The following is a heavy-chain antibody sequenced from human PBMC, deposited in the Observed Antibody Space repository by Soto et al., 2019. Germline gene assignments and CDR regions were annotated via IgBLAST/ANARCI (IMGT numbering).Heavy chain of an antibody. CDR2: IYSGGST. D-gene: IGHD3-10*01. CDR1: GFTVSSNY. Sequence: GSLRLSCAASGFTVSSNYMSWVRQAPGKGLEWVSVIYSGGSTYYADSVKGRFTISRDNSKNTLYLQMNSLRAEGTAVYYCASPYGSGNPYYYYGMDVWGQGTTVTVSS. V-gene: IGHV3-53*01. CDR3: ASPYGSGNPYYYYGMDV. J-gene: IGHJ6*02.